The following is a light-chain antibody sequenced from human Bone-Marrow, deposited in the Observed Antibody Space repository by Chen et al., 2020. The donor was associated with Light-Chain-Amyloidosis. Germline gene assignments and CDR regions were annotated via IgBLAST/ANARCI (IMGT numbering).Light chain of an antibody. Sequence: SYELTQPPSVSGSPGQTARITCCGDELPTKYAYWYQQKPGQAPVRVIHRDTERPSGIAERFSSSSSGTTATLTISGVQAEDEADYHCQSADSSGTYEVIFGGGTKLTVL. CDR1: ELPTKY. CDR2: RDT. J-gene: IGLJ2*01. CDR3: QSADSSGTYEVI. V-gene: IGLV3-25*03.